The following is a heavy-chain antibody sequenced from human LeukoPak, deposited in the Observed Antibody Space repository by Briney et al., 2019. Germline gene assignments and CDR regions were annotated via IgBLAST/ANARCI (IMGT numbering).Heavy chain of an antibody. CDR2: ISGSGGST. CDR1: GFTFSSYA. D-gene: IGHD6-13*01. J-gene: IGHJ4*02. Sequence: PGESLRLSCAASGFTFSSYAMSWVRQAPGKGLEGVSAISGSGGSTYYADSVKGRFIISRDNAKNTPYLQMNSPRTEDTAVYYCASSLSSRWYYFDHWGQGTLVTVSS. V-gene: IGHV3-23*01. CDR3: ASSLSSRWYYFDH.